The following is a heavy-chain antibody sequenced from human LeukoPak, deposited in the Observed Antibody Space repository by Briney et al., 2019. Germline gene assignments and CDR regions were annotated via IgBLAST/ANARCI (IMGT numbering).Heavy chain of an antibody. V-gene: IGHV4-59*08. CDR3: ARHTPVPLPSGFYFEMDV. Sequence: SHTLSLTRTVSGGSISSFYWSWIRHPPRQGLVWIGYIFYSGRTNYNPSLKSRVTMSVATSKNQFSLKLSSVTAADTAVYYCARHTPVPLPSGFYFEMDVWGQGTTVTVSS. CDR2: IFYSGRT. D-gene: IGHD2-15*01. J-gene: IGHJ6*02. CDR1: GGSISSFY.